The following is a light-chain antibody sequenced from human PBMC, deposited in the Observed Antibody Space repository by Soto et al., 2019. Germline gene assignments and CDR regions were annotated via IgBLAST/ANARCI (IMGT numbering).Light chain of an antibody. V-gene: IGKV1-5*01. Sequence: DIQMTQSPSTLSASVGRRFTITCRASQSISSWLAWYQQKPGKAPKLLIYDASSLESGVPSRFSGSGSGTEFTLTISSLQPDDFATYYCQQYNSYSTFGQGTKVDI. CDR3: QQYNSYST. CDR2: DAS. CDR1: QSISSW. J-gene: IGKJ1*01.